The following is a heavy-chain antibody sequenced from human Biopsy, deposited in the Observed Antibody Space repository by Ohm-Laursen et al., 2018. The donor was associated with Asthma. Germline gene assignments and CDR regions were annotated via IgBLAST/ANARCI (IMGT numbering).Heavy chain of an antibody. D-gene: IGHD6-19*01. Sequence: ESLRISCKASGFTVSRDHMFWVRQAPGKGREWVSVIYSGGTSDTADSVRGRFTISRDFYKNTLYLQMDSLRAKDTAVYYCARGDSSGWSHYYFDYWGQGTLVTVSS. V-gene: IGHV3-53*01. CDR1: GFTVSRDH. CDR3: ARGDSSGWSHYYFDY. J-gene: IGHJ4*02. CDR2: IYSGGTS.